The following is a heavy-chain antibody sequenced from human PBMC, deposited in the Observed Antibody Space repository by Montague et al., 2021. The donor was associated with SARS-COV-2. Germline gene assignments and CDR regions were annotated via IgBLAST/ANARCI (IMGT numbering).Heavy chain of an antibody. V-gene: IGHV4-39*01. D-gene: IGHD3-16*01. CDR1: GYSIARTPYY. CDR3: ARQSPYWGAFDI. J-gene: IGHJ3*02. Sequence: SETLSLTCSVPGYSIARTPYYWGWIRQPPGKGLEWIGSVYFSGTTYYNPSLKSRVTISVDTSKDQFSLRLNSVTAADTAVYYCARQSPYWGAFDIWGQGTMVTVS. CDR2: VYFSGTT.